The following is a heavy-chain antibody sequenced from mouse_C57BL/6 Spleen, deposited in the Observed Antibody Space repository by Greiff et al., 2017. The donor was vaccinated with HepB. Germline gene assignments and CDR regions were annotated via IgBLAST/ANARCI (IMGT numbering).Heavy chain of an antibody. Sequence: VQLKESGPGLVKPSQSLSLTCSVTGYSITSGYYWNWIRQFPGNKLEWMGYISYDGSNNYNPSLKNRISITRDTSKNQFFLKLNSVTTEDTATYYCARMDENYYAMDYWGQGTSVTVSS. CDR2: ISYDGSN. CDR1: GYSITSGYY. CDR3: ARMDENYYAMDY. V-gene: IGHV3-6*01. J-gene: IGHJ4*01.